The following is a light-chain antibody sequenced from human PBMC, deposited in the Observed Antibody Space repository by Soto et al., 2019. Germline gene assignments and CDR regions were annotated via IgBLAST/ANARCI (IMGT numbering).Light chain of an antibody. J-gene: IGKJ4*01. CDR3: QQYNNWPLS. CDR2: GAS. V-gene: IGKV3-15*01. Sequence: EIVMTQSPATLSVSPGDRATLSCRASQSVSSNLAWYQQKPGQAPRLLIYGASTRATGIPARFSGSGSGTEFTLTISSLQSEEFAVYYCQQYNNWPLSFRGGTKVEIK. CDR1: QSVSSN.